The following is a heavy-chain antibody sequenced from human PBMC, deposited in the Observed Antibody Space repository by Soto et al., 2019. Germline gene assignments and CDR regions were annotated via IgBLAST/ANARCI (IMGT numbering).Heavy chain of an antibody. D-gene: IGHD3-22*01. Sequence: PGGSLRLSCTASGFTFSRHAMTWVRQAPGKGLEWVSGLSDSGGSIYYADSVKGRFTISRDNAKNSLYLQMNSLRAEDTAVYYCARDQLYYNDISGRPLNAFDVWGQGTMVTVSS. CDR3: ARDQLYYNDISGRPLNAFDV. CDR1: GFTFSRHA. V-gene: IGHV3-23*01. J-gene: IGHJ3*01. CDR2: LSDSGGSI.